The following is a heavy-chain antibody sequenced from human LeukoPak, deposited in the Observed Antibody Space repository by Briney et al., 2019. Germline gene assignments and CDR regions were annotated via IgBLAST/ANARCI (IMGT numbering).Heavy chain of an antibody. CDR2: INPNSGGT. V-gene: IGHV1-2*02. Sequence: GASVKVSCKASGYTSTGYYMHWVRQAPGQGLEWMGWINPNSGGTNYAQKFQGRVTMTRDTSISTAYMELSRLRSDDTAVYYCARDLGYCSSDDCLGYWGQGTLVTVSS. J-gene: IGHJ4*02. CDR1: GYTSTGYY. CDR3: ARDLGYCSSDDCLGY. D-gene: IGHD2-2*01.